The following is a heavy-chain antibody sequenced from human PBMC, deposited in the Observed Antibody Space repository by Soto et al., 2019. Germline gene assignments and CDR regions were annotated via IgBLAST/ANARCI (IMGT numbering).Heavy chain of an antibody. D-gene: IGHD1-26*01. CDR3: ARLKSVRGSYARIFDY. V-gene: IGHV4-39*01. CDR1: GGSISSSSYY. CDR2: IYYSGST. J-gene: IGHJ4*02. Sequence: QLQLQESGPGLVKPSETLSLTCTVSGGSISSSSYYWGWIRQPPGKGLEWIGSIYYSGSTYYNPSLKSRVTIPVDTSKNQFSLKLSSVTAADTAVYYCARLKSVRGSYARIFDYWGQGTLVTVSS.